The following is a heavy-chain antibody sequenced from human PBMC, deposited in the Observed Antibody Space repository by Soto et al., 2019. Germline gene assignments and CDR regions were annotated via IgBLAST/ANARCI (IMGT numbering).Heavy chain of an antibody. CDR1: GGTFSSYA. CDR2: IIPIFGTA. D-gene: IGHD2-2*01. Sequence: VASVKVSCKASGGTFSSYATSWVRQAPGQGLEWMGGIIPIFGTANYAQKFQGRVTITADESTSTAYMELSSLRSEDTAVYYCARRRYCSSTSCYRSRYYGMDVWGQGTTVTVSS. CDR3: ARRRYCSSTSCYRSRYYGMDV. J-gene: IGHJ6*02. V-gene: IGHV1-69*13.